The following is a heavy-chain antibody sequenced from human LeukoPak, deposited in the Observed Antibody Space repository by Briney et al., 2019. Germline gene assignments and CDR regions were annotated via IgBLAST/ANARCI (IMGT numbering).Heavy chain of an antibody. CDR3: ARDRYRHYYDSSGYLGDYYFDY. V-gene: IGHV4-4*07. CDR1: GGSISSYY. D-gene: IGHD3-22*01. J-gene: IGHJ4*02. CDR2: IYTSGST. Sequence: SETLSLTCTVSGGSISSYYWSWIRQPAGKGLEWIGRIYTSGSTNYNPSLKSRVTISVDKSKNQFSLKLSSVTAADTAVYYCARDRYRHYYDSSGYLGDYYFDYWGQGTPVTVSS.